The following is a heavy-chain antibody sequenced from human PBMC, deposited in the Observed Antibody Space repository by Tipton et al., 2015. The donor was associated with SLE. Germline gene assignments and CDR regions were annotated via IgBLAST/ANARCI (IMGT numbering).Heavy chain of an antibody. CDR2: IYDRGTT. Sequence: TLSLTCTVSGGSMSSYCWSWIRQSPRKGLEWIGYIYDRGTTNYNPSLMNRVTISLDRSESQFSLRLTSVTAADTAVYYCARYADDYGDNAHALDIWGQGTMVIVSS. D-gene: IGHD4-17*01. CDR3: ARYADDYGDNAHALDI. J-gene: IGHJ3*02. CDR1: GGSMSSYC. V-gene: IGHV4-59*01.